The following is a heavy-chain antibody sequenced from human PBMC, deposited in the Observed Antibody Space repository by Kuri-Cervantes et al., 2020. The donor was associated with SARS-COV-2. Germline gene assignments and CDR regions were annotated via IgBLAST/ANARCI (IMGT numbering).Heavy chain of an antibody. D-gene: IGHD1-26*01. CDR3: ARGGLLLGFDY. CDR1: GFTFSSYA. J-gene: IGHJ4*02. CDR2: IYHSGST. V-gene: IGHV4-38-2*01. Sequence: GSLRLSCAASGFTFSSYAMHWVRQAPGKGLEWIGSIYHSGSTYYNPSLKSRVTISVDTSKNQFSLKLSSVTAADTAVYYCARGGLLLGFDYWGQGTLVTVSS.